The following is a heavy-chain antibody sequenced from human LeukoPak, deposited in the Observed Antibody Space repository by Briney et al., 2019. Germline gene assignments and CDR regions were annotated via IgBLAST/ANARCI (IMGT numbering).Heavy chain of an antibody. CDR3: ARDAGYYFDY. J-gene: IGHJ4*02. CDR2: ISYDGSNK. V-gene: IGHV3-30*04. CDR1: GFTFSSYA. D-gene: IGHD1-14*01. Sequence: GRSLRLSCAASGFTFSSYAMHWVRQAPGKGLEWVAVISYDGSNKYYADSVKGRFTISRDNSKNTLYLQMNSLRAEDTAVYYCARDAGYYFDYWGQGTLVTVSP.